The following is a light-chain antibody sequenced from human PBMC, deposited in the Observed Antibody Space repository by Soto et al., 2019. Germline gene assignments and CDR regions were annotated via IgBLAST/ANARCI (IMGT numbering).Light chain of an antibody. Sequence: SVLPQPPSLSGAPGQRVTISCTGSSSNIGAGYDVHWYQQLPGTAPKLLIYGNSNRPSGVPDRFSGSKSGTSASLAITGLQAEDEADYYCQSYDSSLSGPYVFGTGTKVTV. CDR1: SSNIGAGYD. CDR2: GNS. J-gene: IGLJ1*01. V-gene: IGLV1-40*01. CDR3: QSYDSSLSGPYV.